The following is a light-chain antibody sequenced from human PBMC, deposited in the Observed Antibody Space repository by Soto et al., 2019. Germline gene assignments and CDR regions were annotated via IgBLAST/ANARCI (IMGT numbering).Light chain of an antibody. CDR1: SSDIDGYNY. CDR3: GSRHV. Sequence: QSVLTQPASVSGSPGQAITISCTETSSDIDGYNYVSWYQQYPGKAPKLLIYDVTNRPSGVSNRFSGSKSGNTASLTISGLQGEDEAHYYCGSRHVFGGGTKVTVL. CDR2: DVT. V-gene: IGLV2-14*03. J-gene: IGLJ2*01.